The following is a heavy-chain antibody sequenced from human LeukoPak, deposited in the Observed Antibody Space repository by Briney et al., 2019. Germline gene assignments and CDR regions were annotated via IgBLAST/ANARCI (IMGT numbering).Heavy chain of an antibody. D-gene: IGHD5-18*01. CDR3: ARGHTAMVQSYLDY. J-gene: IGHJ4*02. CDR1: GGSISSYY. CDR2: IYYIGST. Sequence: SETLSLTCTVSGGSISSYYWSRIRQPPGKGLEWIGYIYYIGSTNYNPSLKSRVTISVDTSKNQFSLKLSSVTAADTAVYYCARGHTAMVQSYLDYWGQGTLVTVSS. V-gene: IGHV4-59*01.